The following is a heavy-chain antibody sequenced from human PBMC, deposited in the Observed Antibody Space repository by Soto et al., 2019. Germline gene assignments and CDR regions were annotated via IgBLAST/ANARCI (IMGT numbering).Heavy chain of an antibody. Sequence: QLQLQESGPGLVKPSDTLSLTCTITDASINSSSYYWGWIRQPPGKRLQWIGSIYYSRITYYNPSPQRRVSISVNKSKNQFSLNLSSVPAADTAVYYCARQTLAAAGYYFVFWGQGTLVTVSS. CDR1: DASINSSSYY. CDR2: IYYSRIT. V-gene: IGHV4-39*01. CDR3: ARQTLAAAGYYFVF. D-gene: IGHD6-13*01. J-gene: IGHJ4*02.